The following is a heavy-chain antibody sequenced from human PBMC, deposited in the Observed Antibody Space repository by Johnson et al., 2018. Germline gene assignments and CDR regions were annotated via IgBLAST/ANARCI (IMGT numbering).Heavy chain of an antibody. D-gene: IGHD3-16*01. CDR2: IIPIFHTP. CDR3: ARVKGDDGFDI. J-gene: IGHJ3*02. V-gene: IGHV1-69*13. Sequence: QVQLQQSGAEVKKPGASVKVSCKASGGSFSNYAISWVRQAPGQGLEWMGGIIPIFHTPNYAQKFQGRVTISANESTSTAYMELSSLRSEDTAVYYCARVKGDDGFDIWGQGTMVTVFS. CDR1: GGSFSNYA.